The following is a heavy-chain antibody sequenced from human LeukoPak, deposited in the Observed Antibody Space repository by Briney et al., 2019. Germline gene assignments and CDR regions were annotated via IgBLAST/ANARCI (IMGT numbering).Heavy chain of an antibody. CDR2: ISWDGGST. Sequence: GGSLRLSCAASGFTFDDYAMHWVRQAPGKGLEWVSLISWDGGSTYYADSVKGRFTISRDNSKNSLYLQMNSLRAEDTALYYCAKDMGSGQYHYYYMDVWGKGTTVTVSS. CDR1: GFTFDDYA. J-gene: IGHJ6*03. CDR3: AKDMGSGQYHYYYMDV. V-gene: IGHV3-43D*03. D-gene: IGHD3-10*01.